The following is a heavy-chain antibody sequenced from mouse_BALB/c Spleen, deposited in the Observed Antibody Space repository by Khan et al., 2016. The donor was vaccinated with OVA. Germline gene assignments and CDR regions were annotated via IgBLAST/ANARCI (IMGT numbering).Heavy chain of an antibody. CDR2: IWSDGST. D-gene: IGHD1-1*01. V-gene: IGHV2-6-1*01. J-gene: IGHJ4*01. CDR3: GRRTYDHYNGIDY. CDR1: GFSLTNYG. Sequence: VQLQESGPGLVAPSQSLSITCTISGFSLTNYGVHWVRQPPGKGLEWLVVIWSDGSTTYNSALKSRLTISKDNSKSQVFLKMNSLQTDDTAIYYCGRRTYDHYNGIDYWGQGTSVTVSA.